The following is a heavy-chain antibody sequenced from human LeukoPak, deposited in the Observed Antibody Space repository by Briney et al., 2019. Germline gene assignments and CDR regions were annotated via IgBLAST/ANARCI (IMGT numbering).Heavy chain of an antibody. D-gene: IGHD3-22*01. CDR1: GFIFNNYE. V-gene: IGHV3-48*03. CDR3: ARETYSYDSSGNSPFDY. J-gene: IGHJ4*02. CDR2: ISSSGNTI. Sequence: PGGSLRLSCAASGFIFNNYELNWVRQAPGKGLEWVSNISSSGNTIYYADTVKGRFIISRDNAKNSLYLQMNSLRAEDTAVYYCARETYSYDSSGNSPFDYWGQGTLVTVSS.